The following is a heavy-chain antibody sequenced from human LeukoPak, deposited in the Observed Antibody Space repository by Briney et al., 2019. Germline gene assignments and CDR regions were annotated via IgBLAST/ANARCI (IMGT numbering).Heavy chain of an antibody. J-gene: IGHJ5*01. CDR3: GRWAPNPNDS. Sequence: ASVKVSSKASGYTFTGYYMHWVRQAPGQGLEWMGWISAYDGRTEFAPKFQDRVTMSTDTSTTTAYMELRSLTSDDTAVYYCGRWAPNPNDSWGQGTLVTVSS. CDR2: ISAYDGRT. CDR1: GYTFTGYY. V-gene: IGHV1-18*04.